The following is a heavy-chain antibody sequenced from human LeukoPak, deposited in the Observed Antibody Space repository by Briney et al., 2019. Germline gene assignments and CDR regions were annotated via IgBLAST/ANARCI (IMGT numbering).Heavy chain of an antibody. D-gene: IGHD3-9*01. CDR1: GFRFSDYW. Sequence: GGSLRLSCATSGFRFSDYWMSWVRQAPGKGLEWVANIKQDATEIYYVDSVKGRFTISRDNAKNALYLQMNSLRAEDTAVYYCASPYPQLTGPPAFDVWGQGTVVTVSS. J-gene: IGHJ3*01. CDR3: ASPYPQLTGPPAFDV. V-gene: IGHV3-7*05. CDR2: IKQDATEI.